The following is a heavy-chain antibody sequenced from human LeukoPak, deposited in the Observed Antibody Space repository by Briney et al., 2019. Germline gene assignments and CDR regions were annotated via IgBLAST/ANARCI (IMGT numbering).Heavy chain of an antibody. CDR2: MYSGGST. CDR3: ARDRYCSGGSCYGDAFDL. D-gene: IGHD2-15*01. V-gene: IGHV3-53*01. CDR1: GFTVRSNY. J-gene: IGHJ3*01. Sequence: GGSLRLSCTASGFTVRSNYMSWVRQSPRKGLEWVSIMYSGGSTDYADSVKGRFIISRDHFKNTLYLQMNSLRAEDTAVYYCARDRYCSGGSCYGDAFDLWGQGTMVTVSS.